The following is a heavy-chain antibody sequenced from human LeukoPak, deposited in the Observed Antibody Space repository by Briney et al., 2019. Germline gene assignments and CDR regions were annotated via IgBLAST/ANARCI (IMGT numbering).Heavy chain of an antibody. CDR2: INSDGSST. V-gene: IGHV3-74*01. CDR3: ARGTYGGNSYYYYYMDV. D-gene: IGHD4-23*01. J-gene: IGHJ6*03. Sequence: PGGSLRLSCAASGFTFSSYWMHWVRQAPGKGLVWVSRINSDGSSTSYADSVKGRFTISRDNAKNSLYLQMNSLRAEDTAVYYCARGTYGGNSYYYYYMDVWGKGTTVTISS. CDR1: GFTFSSYW.